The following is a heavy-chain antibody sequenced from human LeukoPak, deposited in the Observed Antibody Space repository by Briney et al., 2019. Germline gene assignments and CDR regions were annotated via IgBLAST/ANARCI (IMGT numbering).Heavy chain of an antibody. V-gene: IGHV3-21*04. Sequence: GGSLRLSCAASGFTFTTYWMTWVRQAPGKGLEWVSSISSSSTYIYYADSVKGRFTISRDNAKNSLYLQMNSLRAEDTAVYYCARDPAYFDGRNYYYYYMDVWGKGTTVTISS. CDR1: GFTFTTYW. J-gene: IGHJ6*03. CDR2: ISSSSTYI. CDR3: ARDPAYFDGRNYYYYYMDV. D-gene: IGHD3-9*01.